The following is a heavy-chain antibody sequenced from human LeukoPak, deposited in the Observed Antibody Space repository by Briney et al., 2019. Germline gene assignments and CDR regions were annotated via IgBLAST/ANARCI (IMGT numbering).Heavy chain of an antibody. D-gene: IGHD1-26*01. CDR2: ISYDGSNK. Sequence: HAGGSLRLSCAASGFTFRSYGMHWVRQAPGKGLEWVAVISYDGSNKYYADSVKGRFTISRDNSKNTLYLQMNSLRAEDTAVYYCARDLLGWELHYFDYWGQGTLVTVSS. CDR1: GFTFRSYG. J-gene: IGHJ4*02. CDR3: ARDLLGWELHYFDY. V-gene: IGHV3-30*03.